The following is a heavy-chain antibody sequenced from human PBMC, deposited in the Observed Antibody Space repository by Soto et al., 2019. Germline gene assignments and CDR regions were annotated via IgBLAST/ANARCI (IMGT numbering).Heavy chain of an antibody. CDR1: GGSFSGYY. J-gene: IGHJ5*02. CDR3: ARWAASSGWYGNWFDP. D-gene: IGHD6-19*01. V-gene: IGHV4-34*01. CDR2: INHSGST. Sequence: QVQLQQWGAGLLKPSETLSLTCAVYGGSFSGYYWSWIRQPPGKGLEWIGEINHSGSTNYNPSLKSRITTSVDTSKHQSSLKLSSVNAADTAVYYCARWAASSGWYGNWFDPWGQGTLVTVSS.